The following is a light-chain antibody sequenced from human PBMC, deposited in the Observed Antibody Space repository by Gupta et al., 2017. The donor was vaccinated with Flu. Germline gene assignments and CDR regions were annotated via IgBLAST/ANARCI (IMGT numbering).Light chain of an antibody. CDR1: QGISSY. CDR2: AAS. Sequence: AIRMTQSPSSFSASTGDRVTITCRASQGISSYLAWYQQKPGKAPKLLIYAASTLQSGVPSRFSGSGFGTDFTLTISCLQSEDFATYYCQQYYSYWTFGQGTKVEIK. J-gene: IGKJ1*01. V-gene: IGKV1-8*01. CDR3: QQYYSYWT.